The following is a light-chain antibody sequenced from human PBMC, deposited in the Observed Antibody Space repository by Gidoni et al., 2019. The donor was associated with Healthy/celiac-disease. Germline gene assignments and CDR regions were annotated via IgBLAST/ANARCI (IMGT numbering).Light chain of an antibody. V-gene: IGLV4-60*02. J-gene: IGLJ3*02. Sequence: QPVLTQSYSASASLGSSVKLTCTLSSGHSSYIIAWHQQQPGKAPRYLMKLEGSGSYNKGSGVPDRFSGSSSGADRYLTISILQFEDEADYYCETWDSNTWVFGGGTKLTVL. CDR1: SGHSSYI. CDR3: ETWDSNTWV. CDR2: LEGSGSY.